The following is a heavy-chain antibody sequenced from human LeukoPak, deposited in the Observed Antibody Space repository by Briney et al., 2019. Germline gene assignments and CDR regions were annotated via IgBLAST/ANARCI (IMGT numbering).Heavy chain of an antibody. D-gene: IGHD3-22*01. CDR1: GYTFTGYY. J-gene: IGHJ4*02. CDR3: ARAWDYYDSSGYSFDY. CDR2: INPNSGGT. V-gene: IGHV1-2*02. Sequence: ASVKVSCKASGYTFTGYYMHWVRQAPGQRLEWMGWINPNSGGTNYAQKFQGRVTMTRDTSISTAYMELSRLRSDDTAVYYCARAWDYYDSSGYSFDYWGQGTLVTVSS.